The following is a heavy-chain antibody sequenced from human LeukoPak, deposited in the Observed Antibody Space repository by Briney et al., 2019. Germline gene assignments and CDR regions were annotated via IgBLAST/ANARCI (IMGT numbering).Heavy chain of an antibody. CDR2: IYYSGST. CDR1: GGSISSYY. J-gene: IGHJ3*02. V-gene: IGHV4-59*01. Sequence: SETLPLTCTVSGGSISSYYWSWIRQPPGKGLEWIGYIYYSGSTNYNPSLKSRVTISVDTSKNQFSLKLSSVTAADTAVYYCARDRDYASFDIWGQGTMVTVSS. CDR3: ARDRDYASFDI. D-gene: IGHD4/OR15-4a*01.